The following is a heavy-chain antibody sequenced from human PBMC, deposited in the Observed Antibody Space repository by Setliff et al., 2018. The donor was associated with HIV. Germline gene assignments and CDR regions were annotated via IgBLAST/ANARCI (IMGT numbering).Heavy chain of an antibody. Sequence: ASVKVSCKASGYTFTSYDINWVRQATGQGLGWMGWITSYNGNTNYAKKFKGRVTMTTDTSTSIAYMELRSLRSEDTAVYYCARDHHSGRGSNFPWYSDLWGRGTLVTVSS. CDR1: GYTFTSYD. J-gene: IGHJ2*01. V-gene: IGHV1-18*01. CDR2: ITSYNGNT. D-gene: IGHD1-26*01. CDR3: ARDHHSGRGSNFPWYSDL.